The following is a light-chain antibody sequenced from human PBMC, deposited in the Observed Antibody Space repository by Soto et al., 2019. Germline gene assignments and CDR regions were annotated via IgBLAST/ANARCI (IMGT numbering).Light chain of an antibody. J-gene: IGLJ2*01. Sequence: QSVLTQPASVSGSPGQSITISCTGSSSDIGGYNYVSWYQQHPGNAPKLLIYDVINRPSGVSNRFSGSKFGNTASLTISGLRAEDEADYSCSSYTSSDTVIFGGGTQLTVL. CDR3: SSYTSSDTVI. CDR2: DVI. V-gene: IGLV2-14*03. CDR1: SSDIGGYNY.